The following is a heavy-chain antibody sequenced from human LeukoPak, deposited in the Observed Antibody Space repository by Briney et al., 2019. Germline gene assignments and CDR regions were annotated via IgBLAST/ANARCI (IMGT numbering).Heavy chain of an antibody. CDR3: ARGADSSGWYVNY. V-gene: IGHV4-59*01. J-gene: IGHJ4*02. CDR1: GGSITSYH. D-gene: IGHD6-19*01. CDR2: ISYSGST. Sequence: SETLSLTCTVSGGSITSYHWSWIRQPPGKGLEWIGYISYSGSTNYNPSLKSRVTISIDTSKNQFSLKLSSVTAADTAVYYCARGADSSGWYVNYWGQGTLVTVSS.